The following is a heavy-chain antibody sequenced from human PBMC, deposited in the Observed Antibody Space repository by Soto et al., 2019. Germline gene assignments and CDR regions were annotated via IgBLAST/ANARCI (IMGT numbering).Heavy chain of an antibody. D-gene: IGHD2-2*01. CDR3: ARMCSTSCYGGDDAFDI. J-gene: IGHJ3*02. CDR1: GYTFTSYG. CDR2: ISAYNGNT. V-gene: IGHV1-18*01. Sequence: ASVKVSCKASGYTFTSYGISWVRQAPGQGLEWMGWISAYNGNTNYAQKLQGRVTMTTDTSTSTAYMELRSLRSDDTAVYYCARMCSTSCYGGDDAFDIWGQGTMVTVSS.